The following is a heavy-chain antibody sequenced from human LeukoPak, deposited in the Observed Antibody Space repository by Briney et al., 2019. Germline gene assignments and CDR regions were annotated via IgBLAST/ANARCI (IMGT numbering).Heavy chain of an antibody. CDR3: ARGKRFGELLYG. J-gene: IGHJ4*02. CDR1: GYTFTGYY. D-gene: IGHD3-10*01. CDR2: INPNSGTT. V-gene: IGHV1-8*02. Sequence: ASVKVSCKASGYTFTGYYMHWARQAPGQGLEWMGWINPNSGTTGYAQKFQGRVTMTRNTSISTAYMELSSLRSEDTAVYYCARGKRFGELLYGWGQGTLVTVSS.